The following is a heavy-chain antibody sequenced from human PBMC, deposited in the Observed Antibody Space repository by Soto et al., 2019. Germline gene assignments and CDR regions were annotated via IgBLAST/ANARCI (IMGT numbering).Heavy chain of an antibody. V-gene: IGHV4-34*01. CDR2: INHSGST. D-gene: IGHD2-8*02. J-gene: IGHJ4*02. CDR1: GGSFSGYY. CDR3: ARDKITGVIDY. Sequence: SETLSLTCAVYGGSFSGYYWTWIRQPPGTGLEWIGEINHSGSTNYNPSLKSRVTISVDTSKNQFSLKLTSVTAADTAVYYCARDKITGVIDYWGQGNLLTVSS.